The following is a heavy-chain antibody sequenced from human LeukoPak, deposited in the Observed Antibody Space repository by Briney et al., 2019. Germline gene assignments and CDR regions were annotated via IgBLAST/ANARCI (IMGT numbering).Heavy chain of an antibody. CDR1: GYTFTSHG. V-gene: IGHV1-18*01. J-gene: IGHJ4*02. Sequence: ASVKVSCKPSGYTFTSHGISWVRQAPGQGLEWMGWISTYNGNTNYAQKLQGRVSMTTDTSTSTAYMDLRSLRSDDTAVYYCAREGSDSSGYYSDYWGQGTLVTVSS. CDR3: AREGSDSSGYYSDY. CDR2: ISTYNGNT. D-gene: IGHD3-22*01.